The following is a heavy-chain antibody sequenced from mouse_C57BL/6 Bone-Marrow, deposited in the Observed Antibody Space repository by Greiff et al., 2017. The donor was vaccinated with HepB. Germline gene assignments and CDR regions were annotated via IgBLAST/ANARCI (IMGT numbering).Heavy chain of an antibody. CDR1: GFTFSSYA. V-gene: IGHV5-6*03. D-gene: IGHD2-1*01. Sequence: EVKVVESGGGLVKPGGSLKLSCAASGFTFSSYAMSWVRQTPEKRLEWVATISDGGSYTYYPDSVKGRFTISRDNAKNTLYLQMSSLKSEDTAMYYCARPVTAMDYWGQGTSVTVSS. J-gene: IGHJ4*01. CDR3: ARPVTAMDY. CDR2: ISDGGSYT.